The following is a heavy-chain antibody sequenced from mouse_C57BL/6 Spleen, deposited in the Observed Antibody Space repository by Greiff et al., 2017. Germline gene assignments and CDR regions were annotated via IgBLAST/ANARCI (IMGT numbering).Heavy chain of an antibody. J-gene: IGHJ4*01. CDR2: IDPEDGET. D-gene: IGHD1-1*01. CDR1: GFNIKDYY. CDR3: ARSYYCSSSLDY. Sequence: VQLQQSGAELVKPGASVKLSCTASGFNIKDYYMHWVKQRTEQGLEWIGRIDPEDGETKYAPKFQSKATITADTSSNTADLQLSSLTSEDTAFYYCARSYYCSSSLDYWGQGTSVTVSS. V-gene: IGHV14-2*01.